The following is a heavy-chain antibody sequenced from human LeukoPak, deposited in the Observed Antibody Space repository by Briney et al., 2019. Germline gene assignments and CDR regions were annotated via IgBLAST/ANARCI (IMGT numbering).Heavy chain of an antibody. V-gene: IGHV3-7*01. J-gene: IGHJ4*02. CDR3: AKGRDYGDY. CDR1: GFTFSSYW. Sequence: GGSLRLSCAVSGFTFSSYWMIWVRQAPGKGRKWVANVNQDGREKYYMDSMKGRLNISRDNTENSVFLQLTSLRPEDTGIYFCAKGRDYGDYWGQGTLVAVSS. CDR2: VNQDGREK.